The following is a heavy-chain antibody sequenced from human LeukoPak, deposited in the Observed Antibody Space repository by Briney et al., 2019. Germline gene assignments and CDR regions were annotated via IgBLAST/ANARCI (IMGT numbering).Heavy chain of an antibody. Sequence: PGGSLRLSCAASGFTFSTYAMSWVRQAPGKGLEWVSGITNTGGVTLYADSVKGRLTISRDNSKNTVFLQMNSLRVEDTAVYYCARELSQIVWGGLDYGGQGTLVSVSS. CDR1: GFTFSTYA. J-gene: IGHJ4*02. CDR2: ITNTGGVT. CDR3: ARELSQIVWGGLDY. V-gene: IGHV3-23*01. D-gene: IGHD2-21*01.